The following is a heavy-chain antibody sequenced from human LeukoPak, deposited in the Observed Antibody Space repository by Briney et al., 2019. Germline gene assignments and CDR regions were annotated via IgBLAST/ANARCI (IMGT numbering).Heavy chain of an antibody. Sequence: GESLKISCKGSGYSFTSYWIGWVRQMPGKGLEWMGIIYPGDSDTRYSPSFQGQVTISADKSISTAYLQWSSLKASDTAMYYCARQKDYYGSSGYYLNWFDPWGQGSLVTVSS. D-gene: IGHD3-22*01. V-gene: IGHV5-51*01. CDR3: ARQKDYYGSSGYYLNWFDP. CDR1: GYSFTSYW. CDR2: IYPGDSDT. J-gene: IGHJ5*02.